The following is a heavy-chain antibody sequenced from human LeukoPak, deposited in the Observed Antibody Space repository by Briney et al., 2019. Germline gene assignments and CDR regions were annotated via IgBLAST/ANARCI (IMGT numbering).Heavy chain of an antibody. CDR2: IIPIFGIA. J-gene: IGHJ4*02. D-gene: IGHD6-13*01. CDR1: GGTFTSYA. V-gene: IGHV1-69*04. CDR3: AKGPISWPFDY. Sequence: GASVKVSCKASGGTFTSYAISWVRQAPGQGLEWMGRIIPIFGIANYAQKFQGRVTITADKSTSTAYMELSSLRAEDTAVYYCAKGPISWPFDYWGQGTLVTVSS.